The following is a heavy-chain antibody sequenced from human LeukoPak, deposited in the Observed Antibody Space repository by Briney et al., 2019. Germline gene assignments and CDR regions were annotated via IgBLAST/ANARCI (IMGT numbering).Heavy chain of an antibody. D-gene: IGHD3-10*01. Sequence: ASVKVSCKASGYTFTKYDINWVRQATGQGPEWMGWMNPKIGNTGYAQKFQGRVTMTRNTSITTAYMELSRLRSDDTAVYYCATSAYFGASHPAVGMDVWGQGTTVTVSS. CDR1: GYTFTKYD. J-gene: IGHJ6*02. CDR3: ATSAYFGASHPAVGMDV. V-gene: IGHV1-8*01. CDR2: MNPKIGNT.